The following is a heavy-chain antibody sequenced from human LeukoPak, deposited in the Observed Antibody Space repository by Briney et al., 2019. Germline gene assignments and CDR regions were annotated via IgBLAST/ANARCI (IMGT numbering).Heavy chain of an antibody. CDR1: GFTFSSYS. CDR2: ISSSSSYI. Sequence: GGSLRLSCAASGFTFSSYSMDWVRQAPGKGLEWVSSISSSSSYIYYADSVKGRFTISRDNAKNSLCLQMNSLRAEDTAVYYCARMGTLNWFDPWGQGTLVTVSS. CDR3: ARMGTLNWFDP. J-gene: IGHJ5*02. V-gene: IGHV3-21*01. D-gene: IGHD7-27*01.